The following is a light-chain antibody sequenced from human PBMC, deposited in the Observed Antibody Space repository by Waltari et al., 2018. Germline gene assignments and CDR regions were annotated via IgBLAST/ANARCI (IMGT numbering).Light chain of an antibody. J-gene: IGKJ2*01. CDR1: QSVSSRY. CDR2: GAS. V-gene: IGKV3-20*01. CDR3: QQYGSSPRYT. Sequence: EIVLTQSPGTLSLSPGERASLSCRASQSVSSRYLAWYQQTPGQAPRPRIFGASSRAPGIPDRFGGSGSGTDFTLTISRLEPEEFAVYYCQQYGSSPRYTFGQGTKVEIK.